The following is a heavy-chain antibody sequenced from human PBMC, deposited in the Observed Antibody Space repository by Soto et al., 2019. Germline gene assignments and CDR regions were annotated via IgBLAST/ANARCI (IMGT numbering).Heavy chain of an antibody. J-gene: IGHJ6*02. V-gene: IGHV3-30*18. CDR3: AKDGVGATRGHGMDV. D-gene: IGHD1-26*01. Sequence: QVQLVESGGGVVQPGRSLRLSCAASGFTFSSYGMHWVRQAPGKGLEWVAVISYDGSNKYYADSVKGRFTISRDNSKNSLYLQMNSLRAEDTALYYCAKDGVGATRGHGMDVWGQGTTVTVSS. CDR1: GFTFSSYG. CDR2: ISYDGSNK.